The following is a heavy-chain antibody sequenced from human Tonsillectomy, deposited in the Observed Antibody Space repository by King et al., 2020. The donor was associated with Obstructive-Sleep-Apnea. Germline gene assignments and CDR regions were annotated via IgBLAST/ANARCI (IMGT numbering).Heavy chain of an antibody. CDR1: GFTFSTYW. CDR3: ARDGTYKDILSGSPWGFSFYGMEV. D-gene: IGHD3-9*01. V-gene: IGHV3-7*03. J-gene: IGHJ6*02. Sequence: EVQLVESGGGLVQPGGSLRLSCAASGFTFSTYWMSWVRQAPGKGLEWVANINQDGSEKYYVDSVKGRLTISRDNAKNSLYLQMNSLRAEDTAVYYCARDGTYKDILSGSPWGFSFYGMEVWGQGTTVTVSS. CDR2: INQDGSEK.